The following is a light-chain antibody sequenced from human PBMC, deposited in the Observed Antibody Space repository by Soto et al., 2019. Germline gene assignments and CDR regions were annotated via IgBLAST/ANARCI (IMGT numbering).Light chain of an antibody. CDR3: QQYETFSGT. CDR1: QSINSW. V-gene: IGKV1-5*01. J-gene: IGKJ1*01. Sequence: DIQMTQSPSTLSASVGDRVTITCRASQSINSWLAWYQQKPGKVPKVLIYAASTLQSGVPSRFSGSGSGTHFTLTIASLQPDDFATYYCQQYETFSGTFGPGTKVDIK. CDR2: AAS.